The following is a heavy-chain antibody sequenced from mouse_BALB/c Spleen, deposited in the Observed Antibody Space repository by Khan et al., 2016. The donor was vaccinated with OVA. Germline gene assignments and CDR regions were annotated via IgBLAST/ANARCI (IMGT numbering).Heavy chain of an antibody. J-gene: IGHJ4*01. Sequence: QIQLVQSGPELKKPGETVQISCKASGFTFTKYGMNWVKQAPGKGLKWMGWINTYTGEPTFADDFKGRFALSLETSASTAYLQINSLKNEDTATYFCARVGYNGTMDCWGQGTSGTVSS. V-gene: IGHV9-3-1*01. CDR3: ARVGYNGTMDC. CDR1: GFTFTKYG. D-gene: IGHD2-14*01. CDR2: INTYTGEP.